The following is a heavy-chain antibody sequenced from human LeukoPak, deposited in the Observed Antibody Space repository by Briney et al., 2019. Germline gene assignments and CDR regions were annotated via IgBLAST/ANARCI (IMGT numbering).Heavy chain of an antibody. D-gene: IGHD2-2*01. Sequence: ASVKVSCKASGYTFTGHYMHWVRQAPGQGLEWMGWINPNSGGTNYAQKFQGRVTMTRDTSISTAYMELSRLRSDDTAVYYCARGGYCSSTGCYDAFDIWGQGTMVTVSS. J-gene: IGHJ3*02. CDR1: GYTFTGHY. V-gene: IGHV1-2*02. CDR3: ARGGYCSSTGCYDAFDI. CDR2: INPNSGGT.